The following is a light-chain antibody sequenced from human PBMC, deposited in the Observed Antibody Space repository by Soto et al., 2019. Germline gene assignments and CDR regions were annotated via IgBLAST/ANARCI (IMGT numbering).Light chain of an antibody. Sequence: EVVMTQSPATLSVSPGERVILSCRASQSVSSNLVWYQQKPDQAPRVLIYGASTRATGIQARFSGSVSGTEFTLTISSLQSEDFAVYYCQNYDNWPPTWTFGQGTKVEIK. J-gene: IGKJ1*01. CDR1: QSVSSN. CDR3: QNYDNWPPTWT. V-gene: IGKV3-15*01. CDR2: GAS.